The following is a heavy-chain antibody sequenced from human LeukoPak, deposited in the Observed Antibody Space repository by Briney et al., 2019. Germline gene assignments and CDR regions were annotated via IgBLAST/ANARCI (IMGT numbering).Heavy chain of an antibody. Sequence: ASVKVSCKVFGYTFTAYYTHWVRQAPGQGLEWMGWLNPNSGGTNYTQNLQGRVTMTRDTSISTAYMELSRLTSDDTAIYYCATVYSSGWNFHYWGQGTLVTVSS. V-gene: IGHV1-2*02. J-gene: IGHJ4*02. D-gene: IGHD6-19*01. CDR1: GYTFTAYY. CDR3: ATVYSSGWNFHY. CDR2: LNPNSGGT.